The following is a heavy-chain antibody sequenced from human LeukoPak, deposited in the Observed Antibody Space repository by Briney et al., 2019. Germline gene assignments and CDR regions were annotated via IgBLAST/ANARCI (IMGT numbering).Heavy chain of an antibody. J-gene: IGHJ4*02. CDR3: ARDLYGPIFGVVIGRIRFDY. CDR2: IYTSGST. D-gene: IGHD3-3*01. CDR1: GGSISSYY. Sequence: SETLSLTCTVSGGSISSYYWSWIRQPAGKGLEWIRRIYTSGSTNYNPSLKSRVTMSVDTSKNQFSLKLSSVTAADTAVYYCARDLYGPIFGVVIGRIRFDYWGQGTLVTVSS. V-gene: IGHV4-4*07.